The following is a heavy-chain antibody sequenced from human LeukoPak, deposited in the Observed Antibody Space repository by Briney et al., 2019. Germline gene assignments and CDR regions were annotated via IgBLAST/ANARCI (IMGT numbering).Heavy chain of an antibody. CDR1: GFTFSRYR. D-gene: IGHD4-23*01. CDR3: AREGAPNSVDY. J-gene: IGHJ4*02. V-gene: IGHV3-74*01. Sequence: PGGSLRLSCAASGFTFSRYRMHSVRHAPGKGLVWVSVINSDGTSTTYAESVEGRITISRDNAKNTLYLQMNSLIAEDTAVYYCAREGAPNSVDYWGQGTLVTVSS. CDR2: INSDGTST.